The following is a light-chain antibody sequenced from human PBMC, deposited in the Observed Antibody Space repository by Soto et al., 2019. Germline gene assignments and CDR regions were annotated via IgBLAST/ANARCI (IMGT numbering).Light chain of an antibody. CDR1: SSDVGGYNY. J-gene: IGLJ3*02. Sequence: QSALTQPASVSGSPGQSITISCTGTSSDVGGYNYVSWYQQHPGKAPKLIIYEGSKWPPGVSDRFSGSNSGNTASLTISGLQAEDEADYYCCSYASSGIYWVFGEGTKLTVL. CDR3: CSYASSGIYWV. V-gene: IGLV2-23*01. CDR2: EGS.